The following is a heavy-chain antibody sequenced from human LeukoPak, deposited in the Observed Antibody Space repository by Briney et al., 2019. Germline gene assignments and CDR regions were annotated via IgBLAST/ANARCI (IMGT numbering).Heavy chain of an antibody. D-gene: IGHD3-22*01. CDR1: SNSISSGDYY. V-gene: IGHV4-61*02. Sequence: PSETLSLTCTVSSNSISSGDYYWSWIRQPAGKGLEWIGRIYTSGSTTYNPSLKSRVTISGDTSENQFSLRLSSVTAADTAVYYCARASYSYDISGWVPFDYWGQGTLVTVSS. J-gene: IGHJ4*02. CDR2: IYTSGST. CDR3: ARASYSYDISGWVPFDY.